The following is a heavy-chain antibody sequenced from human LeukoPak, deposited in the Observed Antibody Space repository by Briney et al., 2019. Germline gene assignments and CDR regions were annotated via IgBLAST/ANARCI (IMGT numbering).Heavy chain of an antibody. V-gene: IGHV3-21*01. Sequence: GGSLRLSCAASGFTFRSYTMNWVRQAPGKGREWVSSISISTAYLYYADSVRGLFTISRDNTKTSLYLQLSSLRDEAAAVYYCAREGLLTRLSSGDAFDIWGQGTMVTVSS. D-gene: IGHD3-9*01. CDR3: AREGLLTRLSSGDAFDI. J-gene: IGHJ3*02. CDR2: ISISTAYL. CDR1: GFTFRSYT.